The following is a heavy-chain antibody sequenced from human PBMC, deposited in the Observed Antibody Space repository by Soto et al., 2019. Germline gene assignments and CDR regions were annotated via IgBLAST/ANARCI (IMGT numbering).Heavy chain of an antibody. V-gene: IGHV1-2*02. CDR2: INPNSGGT. Sequence: AYVNGSCKSSGYTFTGYYIHWGRQAPGQGLEWMGWINPNSGGTNYAQKFQGRVTMTRDTSISTAYMELSRLRSDDTAVYYCARDLQTGEVLLYFDYWGQGTLGTVSS. J-gene: IGHJ4*02. D-gene: IGHD7-27*01. CDR1: GYTFTGYY. CDR3: ARDLQTGEVLLYFDY.